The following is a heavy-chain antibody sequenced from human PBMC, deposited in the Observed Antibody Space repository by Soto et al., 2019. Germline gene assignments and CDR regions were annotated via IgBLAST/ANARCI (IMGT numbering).Heavy chain of an antibody. CDR2: ISSRGTDI. CDR3: ATLGRADYPPLAA. V-gene: IGHV3-30*14. CDR1: GFLFSAPT. D-gene: IGHD4-17*01. Sequence: GGSLRLTCEASGFLFSAPTLNWVRRAPGKGLEWVAEISSRGTDIYYADSVKGRFTISRDNSKNTLYLLLDRVKSDDTAVYFCATLGRADYPPLAAWGQGTLGTVSS. J-gene: IGHJ5*02.